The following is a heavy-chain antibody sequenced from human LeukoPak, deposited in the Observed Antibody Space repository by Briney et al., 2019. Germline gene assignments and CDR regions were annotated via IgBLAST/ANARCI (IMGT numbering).Heavy chain of an antibody. CDR2: IKQDGSEN. J-gene: IGHJ3*02. D-gene: IGHD1-1*01. Sequence: GGSLRLSCAASGFTFSSYWMSWIRQAPGKGLEWVANIKQDGSENYYVDSVKGRFTISRDNAKNSLYLQMNSLRAEDTAVYYCARDPYNWNDFAFDIWGQGTMVTVSS. CDR3: ARDPYNWNDFAFDI. CDR1: GFTFSSYW. V-gene: IGHV3-7*01.